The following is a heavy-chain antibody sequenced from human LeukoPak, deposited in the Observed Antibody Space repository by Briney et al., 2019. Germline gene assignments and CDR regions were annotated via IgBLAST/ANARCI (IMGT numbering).Heavy chain of an antibody. CDR3: ARDEYYDILTGYYGGYYYGMDV. Sequence: PGGSLRLSCAASGFTFSSYSMNWVRQAPGKGLEWVSSISSSSSYIYYADSVKGRFTISRDNAKNSLYLQMNSLRAEDTAVYYCARDEYYDILTGYYGGYYYGMDVWGQGTTVTVSS. V-gene: IGHV3-21*01. CDR1: GFTFSSYS. D-gene: IGHD3-9*01. J-gene: IGHJ6*02. CDR2: ISSSSSYI.